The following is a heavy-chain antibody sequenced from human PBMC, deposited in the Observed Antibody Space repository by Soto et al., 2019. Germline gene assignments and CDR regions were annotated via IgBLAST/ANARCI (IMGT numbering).Heavy chain of an antibody. Sequence: QVQLVESGGGLVKPGGSLRLSCAASGFTFSDYYMSWIRQAPGTGLEWISYISGGGGSTTQYAGSVKGRFTTSRDNVKDLLYLQISSLSAKATAVYDCGRVRGDDDSSGFAYWGEGAVVTVSS. D-gene: IGHD3-22*01. J-gene: IGHJ4*02. V-gene: IGHV3-11*01. CDR1: GFTFSDYY. CDR3: GRVRGDDDSSGFAY. CDR2: ISGGGGSTT.